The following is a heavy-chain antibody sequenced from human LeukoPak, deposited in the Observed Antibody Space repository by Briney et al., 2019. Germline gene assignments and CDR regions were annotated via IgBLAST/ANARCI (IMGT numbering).Heavy chain of an antibody. CDR1: GFTFSSYW. V-gene: IGHV3-7*01. J-gene: IGHJ5*01. D-gene: IGHD3-3*01. CDR3: ARVGENYHFWTGYTSRFFDS. CDR2: IKQDGSDK. Sequence: GGSLRLSCAASGFTFSSYWMSWVRKAPGKGLEWVANIKQDGSDKYYGDSVKGRFTISRDNAKNSLYLHMNSLRAEDTAVYYCARVGENYHFWTGYTSRFFDSWGQGTLVTVSS.